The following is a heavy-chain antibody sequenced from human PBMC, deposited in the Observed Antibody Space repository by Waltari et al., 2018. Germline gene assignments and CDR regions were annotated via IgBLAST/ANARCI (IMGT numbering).Heavy chain of an antibody. Sequence: EVHLVASGGNLVKPGGSLRLSCAASGFNFRNGWMAWVRRAPGKGLEWVGRIKSKTEGGTTDYSAVVKGRFTISRDDSRNTAYLQMNSLRAEDTAVYFCTTDRGVATLPMFDYWGRGTLVTVSS. CDR2: IKSKTEGGTT. J-gene: IGHJ4*02. D-gene: IGHD1-1*01. CDR3: TTDRGVATLPMFDY. V-gene: IGHV3-15*01. CDR1: GFNFRNGW.